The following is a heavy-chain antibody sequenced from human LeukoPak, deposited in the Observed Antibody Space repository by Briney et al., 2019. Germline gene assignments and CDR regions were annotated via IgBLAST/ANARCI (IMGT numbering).Heavy chain of an antibody. V-gene: IGHV3-7*01. D-gene: IGHD6-19*01. J-gene: IGHJ4*02. Sequence: PGGSLRLSCAASGFTFSSYWMSWVRQAPGKGLEWVANIKQDGSEKHYVDSVKGRFTISRDNAKNSPYLQVNGLRAEDTAVYYCARWAVTGIYLDSWGQGTLLTVSS. CDR2: IKQDGSEK. CDR3: ARWAVTGIYLDS. CDR1: GFTFSSYW.